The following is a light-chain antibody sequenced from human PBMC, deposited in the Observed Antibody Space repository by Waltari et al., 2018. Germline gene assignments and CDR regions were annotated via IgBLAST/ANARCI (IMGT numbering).Light chain of an antibody. CDR1: SSNIGAGHG. V-gene: IGLV1-40*01. CDR3: QSYDGTLGGLYV. J-gene: IGLJ1*01. CDR2: ENN. Sequence: QSVLTQSPSVSGAPGQRVTIPCSGSSSNIGAGHGDHWYQQFPGRAPKLLIFENNNRPSGVPDRFSGSKSGTSASLVITGLQAEDEADYYCQSYDGTLGGLYVFGSGTAVTVL.